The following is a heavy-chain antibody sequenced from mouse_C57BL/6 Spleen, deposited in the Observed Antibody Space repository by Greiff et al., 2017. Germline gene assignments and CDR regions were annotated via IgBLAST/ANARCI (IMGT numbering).Heavy chain of an antibody. CDR1: GYAFTNYL. V-gene: IGHV1-54*01. D-gene: IGHD1-1*01. Sequence: QVQLQQSGAELVRPGTSVKVSCKASGYAFTNYLIEWVKQRPGQGLEWIGVINPGSGGTNYNEKFKGKATLTADKSSSTAYMQLSSLTSEDSAVYFCARGDGSSPFDYWGQGTTLTVSS. CDR2: INPGSGGT. J-gene: IGHJ2*01. CDR3: ARGDGSSPFDY.